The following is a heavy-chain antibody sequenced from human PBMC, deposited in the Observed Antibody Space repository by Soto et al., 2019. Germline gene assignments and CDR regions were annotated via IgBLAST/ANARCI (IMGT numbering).Heavy chain of an antibody. J-gene: IGHJ6*03. D-gene: IGHD3-22*01. V-gene: IGHV4-34*01. CDR1: GGSFSGYY. CDR2: INHSGST. Sequence: PSETLSLTCAVYGGSFSGYYWSWIRQPPGKGLEWIGEINHSGSTNYNPSLKSRVTISVDTSKNQFSLKLSSVTAADTAVYYCARGPLKIGVTTYMDVWGKGTTVTVSS. CDR3: ARGPLKIGVTTYMDV.